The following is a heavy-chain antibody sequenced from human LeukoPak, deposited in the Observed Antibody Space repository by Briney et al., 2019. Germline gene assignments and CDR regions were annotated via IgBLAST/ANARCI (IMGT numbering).Heavy chain of an antibody. V-gene: IGHV4-30-4*01. CDR2: INKKGGT. CDR1: SDSISSGDYY. D-gene: IGHD4-17*01. Sequence: SQTLSLTCTVASDSISSGDYYWSWIRQPAGKGLEFIGYINKKGGTSYNPPLKSRVSISIDTSKNQFSLKLTSVTAADTAVYFCAREHKSYGDSPYYFASWGQGTLVTVSS. J-gene: IGHJ4*02. CDR3: AREHKSYGDSPYYFAS.